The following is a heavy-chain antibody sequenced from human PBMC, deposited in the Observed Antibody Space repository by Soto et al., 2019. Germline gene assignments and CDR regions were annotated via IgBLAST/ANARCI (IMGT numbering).Heavy chain of an antibody. CDR3: ASSGRSESYYYGMDV. CDR2: IYPGDSDS. J-gene: IGHJ6*02. D-gene: IGHD3-3*01. Sequence: GESLKISCKGSGYSFTSYWIGWVRQMPGKGLEWMGIIYPGDSDSRYSPSFQGQVTISVDKSISTAYLQWSSLKASDTAMYYCASSGRSESYYYGMDVWGQGTPVTVSS. CDR1: GYSFTSYW. V-gene: IGHV5-51*01.